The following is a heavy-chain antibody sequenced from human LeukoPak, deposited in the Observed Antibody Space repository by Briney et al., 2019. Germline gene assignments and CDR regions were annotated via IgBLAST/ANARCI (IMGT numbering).Heavy chain of an antibody. D-gene: IGHD2-15*01. J-gene: IGHJ4*02. CDR2: IYSGGGT. CDR1: GFTVSSNY. CDR3: ARDLYSTGFFDY. V-gene: IGHV3-53*01. Sequence: GGSLRLSCAASGFTVSSNYMSWVRQAPGNGLEWVSVIYSGGGTYYADSVKGRFTISRDNSKNTLYLQMNSLRAEDTAMYYCARDLYSTGFFDYWGQGTLVTVSS.